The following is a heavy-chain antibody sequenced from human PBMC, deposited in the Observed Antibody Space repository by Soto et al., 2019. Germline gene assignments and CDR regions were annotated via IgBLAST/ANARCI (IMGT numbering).Heavy chain of an antibody. D-gene: IGHD1-7*01. V-gene: IGHV4-28*01. CDR1: GFSISSSSW. CDR3: AKLRDGNRFDP. J-gene: IGHJ5*02. Sequence: QVQLQESGPGLVKPSDTLSLTCAVSGFSISSSSWWGWIRQPPGKGLEWIGYMSHSGLTYYNPSLESRVTMSLDTSRNLFSLRLTSVTADDTALYFCAKLRDGNRFDPWGQGTLVTVSS. CDR2: MSHSGLT.